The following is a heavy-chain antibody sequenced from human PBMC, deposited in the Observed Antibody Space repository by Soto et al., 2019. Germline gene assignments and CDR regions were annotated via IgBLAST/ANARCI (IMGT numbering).Heavy chain of an antibody. J-gene: IGHJ3*02. D-gene: IGHD2-15*01. V-gene: IGHV3-20*01. Sequence: PGGSLRLSCAASGFTFNDYGMSWVRQAPRKGPEWVSSVNWNGDDTGYADSVKGRFTISRDNAKKFLYLQMNSLRADDTALYHCARGHCSGGTCSSGASHTRGQATMVTVSS. CDR1: GFTFNDYG. CDR2: VNWNGDDT. CDR3: ARGHCSGGTCSSGASHT.